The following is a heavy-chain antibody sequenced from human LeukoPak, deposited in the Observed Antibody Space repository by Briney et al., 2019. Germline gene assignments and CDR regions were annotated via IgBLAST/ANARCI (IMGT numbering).Heavy chain of an antibody. V-gene: IGHV4-59*01. Sequence: SETLSLTCTVSGGSISSYYWSWIRQPPGKGLEWIGHIYYSGSTNYNPSLKSRVTISVDTSKNQFSLKLSSVTAADTAVYYCARAGGYCSSTSCYANENNWFDPWGQGTLVTVSS. CDR1: GGSISSYY. J-gene: IGHJ5*02. CDR2: IYYSGST. CDR3: ARAGGYCSSTSCYANENNWFDP. D-gene: IGHD2-2*01.